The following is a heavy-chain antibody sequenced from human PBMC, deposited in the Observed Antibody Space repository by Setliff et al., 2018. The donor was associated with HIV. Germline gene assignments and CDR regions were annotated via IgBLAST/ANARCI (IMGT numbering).Heavy chain of an antibody. V-gene: IGHV1-18*01. CDR2: ISVYSGQT. Sequence: GASVKVSCKASGYSFTTYGISWVRQAPGQGLEWVGWISVYSGQTLYAQKVQDRITVTMDIPKDTAYMELRGLTPDDTAVYFCARDGEYQVLHYYYSGMDVWGQGTTVTVSS. D-gene: IGHD2-2*01. CDR3: ARDGEYQVLHYYYSGMDV. J-gene: IGHJ6*02. CDR1: GYSFTTYG.